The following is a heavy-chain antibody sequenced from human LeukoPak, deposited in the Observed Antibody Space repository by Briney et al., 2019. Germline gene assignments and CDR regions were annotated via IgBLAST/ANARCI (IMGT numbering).Heavy chain of an antibody. V-gene: IGHV3-30*14. CDR2: ISSDGSNK. CDR3: ARERGRGRDSPWFGY. D-gene: IGHD1-26*01. CDR1: GFTFSSFT. Sequence: QPGGSLRLSCAASGFTFSSFTMHWVRQAPGKGLRWMAVISSDGSNKYYADSVKGRFTVSRDNSNNTLDLQMTGLRAEDTAVYYCARERGRGRDSPWFGYWGQGTLVTVSS. J-gene: IGHJ4*02.